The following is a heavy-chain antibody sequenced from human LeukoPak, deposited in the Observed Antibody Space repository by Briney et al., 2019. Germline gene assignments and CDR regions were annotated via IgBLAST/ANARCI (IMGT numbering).Heavy chain of an antibody. D-gene: IGHD3-10*01. CDR2: IYYSGST. J-gene: IGHJ4*03. Sequence: PSETLFLTCTVSGGSISSHYWSWIRQPPGKGLEWIGYIYYSGSTNYNPSLKSRVTISVDTSKNQFSLKLSSVTAADTAVYYCARSVVRGHGSYDYWGQGTLVTVSS. CDR3: ARSVVRGHGSYDY. V-gene: IGHV4-59*11. CDR1: GGSISSHY.